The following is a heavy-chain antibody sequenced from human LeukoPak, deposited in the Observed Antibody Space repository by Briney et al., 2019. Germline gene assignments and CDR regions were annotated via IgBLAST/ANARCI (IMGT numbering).Heavy chain of an antibody. D-gene: IGHD4-17*01. V-gene: IGHV3-11*03. CDR2: ISSSSSST. J-gene: IGHJ2*01. CDR1: GFTFGDYA. CDR3: ARPDRDYGDYWYFDL. Sequence: GGSLRLSCTASGFTFGDYAMSWVRQAPGKGLEWVSYISSSSSSTNYADSVKGRFTISRDNAKNSLYLQMNSLRAEDTAVYYCARPDRDYGDYWYFDLWGRGTLVTVSS.